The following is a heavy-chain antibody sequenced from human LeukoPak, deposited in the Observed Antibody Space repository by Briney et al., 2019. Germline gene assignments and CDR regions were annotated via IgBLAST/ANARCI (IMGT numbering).Heavy chain of an antibody. Sequence: GESLNISCKGSGYSFSGYWIGWVRQMPGKGLEWMGIIYPGNSDTRYSPSFQGQVTISADRSTRSAYLQWGSLKASGTAIYFCARHKQWLTPPDYWGQGTLVTVSS. CDR2: IYPGNSDT. D-gene: IGHD6-19*01. CDR3: ARHKQWLTPPDY. V-gene: IGHV5-51*01. J-gene: IGHJ4*02. CDR1: GYSFSGYW.